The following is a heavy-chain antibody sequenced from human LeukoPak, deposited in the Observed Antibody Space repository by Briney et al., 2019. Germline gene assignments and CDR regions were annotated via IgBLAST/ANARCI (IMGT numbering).Heavy chain of an antibody. Sequence: GESLKSSCKASGFSVTPSWICWVRQMPGKGLEWVGIIYPGNSDTRYSPSFQGQVTISADKSITTAYLQCGSLKASDTAIYYCARVTVATPLNWTVPSGQGTLVTVTS. CDR2: IYPGNSDT. CDR3: ARVTVATPLNWTVP. D-gene: IGHD4-11*01. J-gene: IGHJ5*02. CDR1: GFSVTPSW. V-gene: IGHV5-51*01.